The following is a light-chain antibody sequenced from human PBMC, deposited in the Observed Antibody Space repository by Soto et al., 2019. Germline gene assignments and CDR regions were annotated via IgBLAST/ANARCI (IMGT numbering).Light chain of an antibody. Sequence: QSALTQPRSVSGSPGQSVTISCTGTSSDVGGYNYVSWYQQHPGKAPKLMIYDASKRPSGVPDRFSGSKSGNTASLTISGLQAEDEADYHCCSYAGSYTFAVFGGGTKLTVL. CDR1: SSDVGGYNY. J-gene: IGLJ2*01. CDR2: DAS. V-gene: IGLV2-11*01. CDR3: CSYAGSYTFAV.